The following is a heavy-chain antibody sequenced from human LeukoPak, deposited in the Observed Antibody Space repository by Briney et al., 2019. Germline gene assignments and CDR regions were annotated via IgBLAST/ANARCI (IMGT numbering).Heavy chain of an antibody. J-gene: IGHJ4*02. CDR3: ARGDGVYVY. V-gene: IGHV3-53*01. CDR2: IYFGGTT. Sequence: GGSLRLSCAASGFTVSSNYMTWVRQAPGQGLEWGSVIYFGGTTYYADSVKGRFTISRDNSKNTVYLQMNSLRVEDTAVYYCARGDGVYVYWGQGTLVTVSS. CDR1: GFTVSSNY. D-gene: IGHD5/OR15-5a*01.